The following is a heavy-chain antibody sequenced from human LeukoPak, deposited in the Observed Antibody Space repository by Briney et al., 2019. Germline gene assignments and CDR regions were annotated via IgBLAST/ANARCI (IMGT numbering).Heavy chain of an antibody. V-gene: IGHV3-7*01. CDR1: GFTFSSYW. Sequence: PGGSLRLSCAASGFTFSSYWMSWVRQAPGNGLEWVANIKQDGSEKYYVDSVKGRFTISRDNAKNSLYLQMNSLRAEDTAVYYCARDSGLPYDFWSGYYYDYYYMDVWGKGTTVTVSS. CDR2: IKQDGSEK. D-gene: IGHD3-3*01. CDR3: ARDSGLPYDFWSGYYYDYYYMDV. J-gene: IGHJ6*03.